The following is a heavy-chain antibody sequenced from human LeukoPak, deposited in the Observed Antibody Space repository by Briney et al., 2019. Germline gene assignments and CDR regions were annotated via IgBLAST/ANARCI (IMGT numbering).Heavy chain of an antibody. D-gene: IGHD3-10*01. CDR3: ARGRAGFGPKGYFDY. CDR2: INHSGST. Sequence: SETLSLTCAVYGGSFSGYYWSWIRQPPGKGLEWIGEINHSGSTNYNPSLKSRVTISVDTSKNQFSLKLSSVTAADTAVYYCARGRAGFGPKGYFDYWGQGTLVTVSS. V-gene: IGHV4-34*01. CDR1: GGSFSGYY. J-gene: IGHJ4*02.